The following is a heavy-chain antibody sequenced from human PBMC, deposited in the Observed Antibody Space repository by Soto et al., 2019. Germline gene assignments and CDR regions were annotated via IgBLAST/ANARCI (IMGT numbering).Heavy chain of an antibody. Sequence: PSETLSLTCAVSGGSINSGNWWSWVRQPPGKGLEWIGEIYHSGITNYNPSLKSRVTISVDTSKNQFSLKLSSVTAADTAVYYCARGFFDIVALFFDYWGQGTLVTVSS. D-gene: IGHD5-12*01. CDR1: GGSINSGNW. CDR2: IYHSGIT. V-gene: IGHV4-4*02. J-gene: IGHJ4*02. CDR3: ARGFFDIVALFFDY.